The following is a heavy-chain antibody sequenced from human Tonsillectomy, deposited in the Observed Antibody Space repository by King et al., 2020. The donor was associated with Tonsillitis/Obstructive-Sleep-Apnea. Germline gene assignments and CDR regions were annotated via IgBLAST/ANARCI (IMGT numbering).Heavy chain of an antibody. CDR1: GYTFTNYY. V-gene: IGHV1-46*01. CDR2: INPSDGFT. D-gene: IGHD6-13*01. CDR3: ARERDGKQQTAGLDV. J-gene: IGHJ6*02. Sequence: QLVQSGAEVKKPGASVKVSCETSGYTFTNYYIHWVRQAPGQGLEWMGIINPSDGFTNYAQKFQGRVTMTSDTSSSTLYMELSSLRSEDTGVYYWARERDGKQQTAGLDVWGQGTTVTVSS.